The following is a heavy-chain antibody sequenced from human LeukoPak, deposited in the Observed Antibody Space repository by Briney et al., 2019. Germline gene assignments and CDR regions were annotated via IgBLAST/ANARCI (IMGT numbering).Heavy chain of an antibody. J-gene: IGHJ3*02. D-gene: IGHD3-9*01. CDR2: INPNSGGT. CDR3: ARAGPYDILTGYNKGSAFDI. V-gene: IGHV1-2*02. CDR1: GYTFTGYY. Sequence: ASVKVSCRASGYTFTGYYMHWVRQAPGQGLEWMGWINPNSGGTNYAQKFQGRVTMTRDTSISTAYMELSRLRSDDTAVYYCARAGPYDILTGYNKGSAFDIWGQGTMVTVSS.